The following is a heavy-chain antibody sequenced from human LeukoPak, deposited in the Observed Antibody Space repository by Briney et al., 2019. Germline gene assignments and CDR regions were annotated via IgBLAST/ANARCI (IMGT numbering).Heavy chain of an antibody. Sequence: GGSLRLSCAASGFPFSTYWMAWVRQAPGKGLDWVANIRKDGGAKFYAASVKGRFIISRDNAKNTLYLQMNNLRDEDTAVYYCASSHDSSGNDWGQGTLVTV. CDR3: ASSHDSSGND. J-gene: IGHJ4*02. CDR2: IRKDGGAK. V-gene: IGHV3-7*01. CDR1: GFPFSTYW. D-gene: IGHD3-22*01.